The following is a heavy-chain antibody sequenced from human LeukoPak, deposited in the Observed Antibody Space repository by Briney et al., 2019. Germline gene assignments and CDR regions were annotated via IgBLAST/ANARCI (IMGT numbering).Heavy chain of an antibody. CDR2: ISSSSSYI. CDR3: ARGAPYYDFWSGPSGDNWFDP. D-gene: IGHD3-3*01. J-gene: IGHJ5*02. V-gene: IGHV3-21*01. CDR1: GFTFSSYS. Sequence: GGSLRLSCAASGFTFSSYSMNWVRQAPGKGLEWVSSISSSSSYIYYADSVKGRFTISRDNAKNSLYLQMNSLRAEDTAVYYCARGAPYYDFWSGPSGDNWFDPWGQGTLVTVSS.